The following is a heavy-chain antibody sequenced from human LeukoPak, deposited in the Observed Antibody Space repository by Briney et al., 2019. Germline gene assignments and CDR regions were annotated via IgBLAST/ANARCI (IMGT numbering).Heavy chain of an antibody. V-gene: IGHV3-48*03. CDR1: GFTFSSYE. CDR2: ISSSGSTI. Sequence: HPGGSLRLSCAASGFTFSSYEMNWVRQAPGKGLEWVSYISSSGSTIYYADSVKGRFTISRDNAKNSLYLQMNSLRAEDTAVYYCTDQLKQYYDILTGYPYYYMDVWGKGTTVTVSS. CDR3: TDQLKQYYDILTGYPYYYMDV. J-gene: IGHJ6*03. D-gene: IGHD3-9*01.